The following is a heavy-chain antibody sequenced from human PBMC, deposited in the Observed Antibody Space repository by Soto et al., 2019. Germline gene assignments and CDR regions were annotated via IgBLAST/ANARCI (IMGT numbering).Heavy chain of an antibody. CDR2: ITAAGYST. V-gene: IGHV3-23*01. D-gene: IGHD2-2*01. J-gene: IGHJ4*02. CDR1: GFAFSRHA. Sequence: GGSLRLSCAVSGFAFSRHAMSWVRQAPGKGLEWVSSITAAGYSTYYADSVKGRFAISRDNSKNTLYLQMNSLRGEDTAVYYCARSAPSRGSTYQYHFDYWGQGTLVTSPQ. CDR3: ARSAPSRGSTYQYHFDY.